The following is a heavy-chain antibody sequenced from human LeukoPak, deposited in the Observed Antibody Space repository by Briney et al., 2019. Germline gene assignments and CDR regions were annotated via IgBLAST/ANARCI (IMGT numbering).Heavy chain of an antibody. CDR1: GYTFTSYG. D-gene: IGHD3-10*01. J-gene: IGHJ4*02. V-gene: IGHV1-18*04. CDR2: ISAYNGNT. Sequence: ASVKVSCKASGYTFTSYGISWVRQAPGQGLEWMGWISAYNGNTNYAQKLQGRVTMTTDTSTSTAYMELRSLRSDDTAVYYCARGSPYGSGSYPPDYWGQGTLATVSS. CDR3: ARGSPYGSGSYPPDY.